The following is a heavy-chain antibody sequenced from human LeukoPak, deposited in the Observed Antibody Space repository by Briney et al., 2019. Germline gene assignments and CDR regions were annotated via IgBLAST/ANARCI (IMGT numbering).Heavy chain of an antibody. Sequence: GGSLRLSCAASGFTFSSYWMSWVRQAPGKGLEWVANIKQDGSEKYYVDSVKGRFTISRDNAKNSLYLQMNSLRAEDTAVYYCAREKYNWNDDLKYFDYWRQGTLVTVSS. V-gene: IGHV3-7*01. J-gene: IGHJ4*02. CDR1: GFTFSSYW. D-gene: IGHD1-1*01. CDR2: IKQDGSEK. CDR3: AREKYNWNDDLKYFDY.